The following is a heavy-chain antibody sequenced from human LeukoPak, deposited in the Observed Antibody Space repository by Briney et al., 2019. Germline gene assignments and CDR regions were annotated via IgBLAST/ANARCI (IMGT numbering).Heavy chain of an antibody. CDR3: ARDLELNWNSTPGHFDY. D-gene: IGHD1-7*01. J-gene: IGHJ4*02. Sequence: GGSLRLSCAASGFTFSSYAMHWVRQAPGKGLEWVAVISCDGSNKYYADSVKGRFTISRDNSKNTLYLQMNSLRAEDTAVYYCARDLELNWNSTPGHFDYWGQGTLVTVSS. CDR1: GFTFSSYA. CDR2: ISCDGSNK. V-gene: IGHV3-30*04.